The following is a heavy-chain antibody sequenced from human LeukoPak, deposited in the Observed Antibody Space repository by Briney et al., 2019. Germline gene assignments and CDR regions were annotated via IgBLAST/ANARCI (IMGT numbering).Heavy chain of an antibody. J-gene: IGHJ6*02. CDR2: IYPGDSET. V-gene: IGHV5-51*01. Sequence: GESLKISCKGSGYRFTSYWIGWVRQMPGKGLEWMGIIYPGDSETRYSPSFQGQVTISADKSITTVYLQWSNLKASDSAIYYCARPHDYSNYYGMDVWGQGTTVTVSS. D-gene: IGHD4-11*01. CDR3: ARPHDYSNYYGMDV. CDR1: GYRFTSYW.